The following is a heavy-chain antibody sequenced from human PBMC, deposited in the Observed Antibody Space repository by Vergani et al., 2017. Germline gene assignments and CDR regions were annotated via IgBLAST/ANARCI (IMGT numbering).Heavy chain of an antibody. D-gene: IGHD2-21*01. CDR3: ARDGGEYDKDALDV. V-gene: IGHV4-61*02. CDR2: IYTSGAT. J-gene: IGHJ3*01. CDR1: GDSITNGGFS. Sequence: QLQLQESGSGLVKPSQTLSLTCAVSGDSITNGGFSWNWIRQPPGKGPEWIGRIYTSGATNYNPSLRSRAIMSVDASKKQFSLKLTSVTAADTAVYYCARDGGEYDKDALDVWGQGTKVTVSS.